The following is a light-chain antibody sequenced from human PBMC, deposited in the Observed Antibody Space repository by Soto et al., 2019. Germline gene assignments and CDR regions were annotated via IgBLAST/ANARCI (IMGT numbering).Light chain of an antibody. Sequence: EIVMTQSPASLSVSQGERATLSCRASQSLKSNLAWYQQKPGQAPRLLIYGASTRPTGIPARFNGSGSGTEFTLTISSLQSEDFAVYYCQQYNFWPPWTFGQGTKVEIK. J-gene: IGKJ1*01. CDR1: QSLKSN. CDR3: QQYNFWPPWT. CDR2: GAS. V-gene: IGKV3-15*01.